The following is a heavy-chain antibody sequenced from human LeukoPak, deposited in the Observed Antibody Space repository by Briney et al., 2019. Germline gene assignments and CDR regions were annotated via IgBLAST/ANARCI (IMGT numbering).Heavy chain of an antibody. D-gene: IGHD3-9*01. CDR1: GFAFGSEA. CDR3: ARDPTHYLRYGYFDY. J-gene: IGHJ4*02. V-gene: IGHV3-23*01. Sequence: GGSLRLSCAVSGFAFGSEAMSWVRQSPARGLEWVASISPGGGTTYYADYVKGRFTISRDDAKNSLYLQMNSLRAEDTAVYYCARDPTHYLRYGYFDYWGQGTLVTVSS. CDR2: ISPGGGTT.